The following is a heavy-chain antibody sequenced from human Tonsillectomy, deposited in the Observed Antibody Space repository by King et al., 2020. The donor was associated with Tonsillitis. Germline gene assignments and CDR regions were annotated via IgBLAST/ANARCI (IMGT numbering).Heavy chain of an antibody. V-gene: IGHV4-31*03. J-gene: IGHJ5*02. Sequence: QLQESGPGLVKPSQTLSLTCTVSGGSISGGEYYWSWIRQHPGKGLEWSGYIYYSGNTYYNPSLKSRLTKSLDTSKNQLSLNLSSVTGADTAVYYCGRYEGGVFDHWGQGTLVTVSS. CDR1: GGSISGGEYY. CDR3: GRYEGGVFDH. D-gene: IGHD2-15*01. CDR2: IYYSGNT.